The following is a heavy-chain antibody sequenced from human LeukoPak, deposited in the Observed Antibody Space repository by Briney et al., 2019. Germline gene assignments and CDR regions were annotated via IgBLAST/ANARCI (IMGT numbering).Heavy chain of an antibody. CDR3: ARGEWELRYYYYYYMDV. CDR1: GFTFSSYG. Sequence: GGSLRLSCAASGFTFSSYGMHWVRQAPGKGLEWVAVIWYDGSNKYYADSVKGRFTISRDNSKNTLYLQMNSLRAEDTAVYYRARGEWELRYYYYYYMDVWDKGTTVTVSS. V-gene: IGHV3-33*01. D-gene: IGHD1-26*01. CDR2: IWYDGSNK. J-gene: IGHJ6*03.